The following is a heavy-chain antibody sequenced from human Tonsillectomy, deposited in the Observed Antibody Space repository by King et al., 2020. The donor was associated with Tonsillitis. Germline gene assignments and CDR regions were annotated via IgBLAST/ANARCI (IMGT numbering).Heavy chain of an antibody. V-gene: IGHV4-59*01. CDR2: IYYSGST. J-gene: IGHJ4*02. D-gene: IGHD6-19*01. Sequence: VQLQESGPGLVKPSETLSLTCTVSGGSISSYYWSWIRPPPGKGLEWIGYIYYSGSTNYNSSLKSRVTISIDTSKNQFSLKLNSVAAADTAVYYCARVGSGSPHFDYWGQGTLVTVSS. CDR3: ARVGSGSPHFDY. CDR1: GGSISSYY.